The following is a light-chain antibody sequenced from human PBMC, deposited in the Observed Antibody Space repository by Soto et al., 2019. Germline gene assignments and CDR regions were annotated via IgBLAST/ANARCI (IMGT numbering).Light chain of an antibody. CDR2: EVT. J-gene: IGLJ1*01. Sequence: QSALTQPPSASGSPGQSVTISCTGTSSDVGGYNFVSWYQHFPGKAPKLIIYEVTKRPSGVPDRFSGSKSGNTASLTVSGLHTDDEADYYCSSYGGSNNFVFGTGTKVTVL. CDR3: SSYGGSNNFV. CDR1: SSDVGGYNF. V-gene: IGLV2-8*01.